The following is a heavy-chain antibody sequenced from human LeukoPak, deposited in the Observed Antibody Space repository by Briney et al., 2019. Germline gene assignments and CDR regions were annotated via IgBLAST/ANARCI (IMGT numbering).Heavy chain of an antibody. J-gene: IGHJ6*03. CDR1: GGSFSGYY. D-gene: IGHD3-10*01. Sequence: PSETLSLTCAVYGGSFSGYYWSWIRQPPGKGLEWIGEINHSGSTNYNPSLKSRVTISVDTSKNQFSLKLSSVTAADTAVYYCARGDMVRGVIHYMDVWGKGTTVTISS. V-gene: IGHV4-34*01. CDR3: ARGDMVRGVIHYMDV. CDR2: INHSGST.